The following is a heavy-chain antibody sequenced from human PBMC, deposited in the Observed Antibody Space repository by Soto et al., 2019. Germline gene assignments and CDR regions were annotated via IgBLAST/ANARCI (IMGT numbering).Heavy chain of an antibody. V-gene: IGHV4-4*02. J-gene: IGHJ5*01. CDR1: GGSVRAPDW. CDR3: ARGRQGCSANNCYFDP. Sequence: QVHLQESGPGLVAPSGTLSLTCTLSGGSVRAPDWWNWVRQSPDKGLEWIAEVHISGHSNYNPSLRSRVSVSIDSSKIQFYLHVNSVTAADTAIYYCARGRQGCSANNCYFDPWGQGTQFTISS. CDR2: VHISGHS. D-gene: IGHD1-1*01.